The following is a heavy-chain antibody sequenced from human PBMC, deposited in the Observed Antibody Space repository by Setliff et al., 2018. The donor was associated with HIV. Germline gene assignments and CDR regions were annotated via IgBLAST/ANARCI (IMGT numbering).Heavy chain of an antibody. CDR2: IIPSGTYT. Sequence: ASVKVSCKASGDFFSNYAINWVRQAPGQGLEWMGAIIPSGTYTSYAQKFQGRVTMTRDTSTTTVYMELSGLRSEDTAVYFCARSLGGLAVPSKNYFDPWGQGTLVTVSS. D-gene: IGHD1-7*01. CDR1: GDFFSNYA. J-gene: IGHJ5*02. V-gene: IGHV1-46*01. CDR3: ARSLGGLAVPSKNYFDP.